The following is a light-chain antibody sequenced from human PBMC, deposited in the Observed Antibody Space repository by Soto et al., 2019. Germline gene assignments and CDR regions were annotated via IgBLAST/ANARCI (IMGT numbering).Light chain of an antibody. CDR1: QNIKSF. J-gene: IGKJ1*01. CDR3: QQYNSYSPT. CDR2: HAS. V-gene: IGKV1-5*01. Sequence: DIQMTQSPSSLSASVGDRVTITCRASQNIKSFLNWYQQTQGTAPKLXIYHASNLQSGVPSRFSGSGAGTECTRTISSLQPDDVETDYCQQYNSYSPTFGQGTKVDIK.